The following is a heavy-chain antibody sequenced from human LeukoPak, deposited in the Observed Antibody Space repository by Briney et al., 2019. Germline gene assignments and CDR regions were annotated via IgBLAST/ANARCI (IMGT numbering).Heavy chain of an antibody. V-gene: IGHV4-39*01. CDR1: GGSISSSSYY. CDR3: ARRGYDSSGYYYAY. J-gene: IGHJ4*02. D-gene: IGHD3-22*01. Sequence: SETLSLTCIVSGGSISSSSYYWGWLRQPPGMGREWMGSIYYSGSNYYNPSLQRRVTISRDTSQNQFSLKLSSVTAADTAVYYCARRGYDSSGYYYAYWGQGTLVTVSS. CDR2: IYYSGSN.